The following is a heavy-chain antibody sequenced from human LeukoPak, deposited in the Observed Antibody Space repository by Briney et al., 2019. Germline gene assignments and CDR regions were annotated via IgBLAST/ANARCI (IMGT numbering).Heavy chain of an antibody. D-gene: IGHD2-15*01. CDR1: GFTFSSYW. CDR2: IKEDGSEK. Sequence: GGSLRLSCAASGFTFSSYWMSWVRQAPGKGLEWVANIKEDGSEKYYVDSVKGRFTISRDNAKNSLYLQMNSLRAEDTAVYYCARGGPDCSGGYCPNTNAFDIWGQGTMVTVSS. CDR3: ARGGPDCSGGYCPNTNAFDI. J-gene: IGHJ3*02. V-gene: IGHV3-7*01.